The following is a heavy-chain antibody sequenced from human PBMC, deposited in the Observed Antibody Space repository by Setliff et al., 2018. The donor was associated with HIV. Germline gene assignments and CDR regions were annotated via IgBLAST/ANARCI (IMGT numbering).Heavy chain of an antibody. D-gene: IGHD2-2*01. CDR1: SGSMTGHY. J-gene: IGHJ4*01. V-gene: IGHV4-4*08. CDR3: SRGLSSQTYWGTRPLGLDY. CDR2: LHSLGSSRVSDTP. Sequence: SETLSLTCSVSSGSMTGHYWTWVRQPPGKGLEWIGYLHSLGSSRVSDTPNYSPSLKSLITISLDTSKRQFSLTMTSVTAADTAVYYCSRGLSSQTYWGTRPLGLDYWGQGSLVTVSS.